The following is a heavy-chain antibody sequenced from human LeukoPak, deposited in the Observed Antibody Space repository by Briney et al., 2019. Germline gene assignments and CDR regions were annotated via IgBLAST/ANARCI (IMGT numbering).Heavy chain of an antibody. D-gene: IGHD1-1*01. CDR2: INHSGST. CDR3: ARDQNGNYYYYGMDV. J-gene: IGHJ6*02. Sequence: SETLSLTCAVYGGSFSGYYWSWIRQPPGKGLEWIGEINHSGSTNHNPSLKSRVTTSVDTSKNQFSLKLSSVTAADTAVYYCARDQNGNYYYYGMDVWGRGTTVTVSS. V-gene: IGHV4-34*01. CDR1: GGSFSGYY.